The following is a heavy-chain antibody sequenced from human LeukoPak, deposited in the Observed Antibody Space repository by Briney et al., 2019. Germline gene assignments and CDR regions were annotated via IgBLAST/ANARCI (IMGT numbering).Heavy chain of an antibody. CDR1: SASISTYY. CDR3: ARGSFDAFDI. CDR2: IYYSGST. V-gene: IGHV4-59*01. J-gene: IGHJ3*02. Sequence: PSETLSLTCTVSSASISTYYWSWIRQPPGKGLEWIGYIYYSGSTNYNPSLKSRVTISVDTSKNQFSLKLSSVTAADTAVYYCARGSFDAFDIWGQGTMVTVSS. D-gene: IGHD1-26*01.